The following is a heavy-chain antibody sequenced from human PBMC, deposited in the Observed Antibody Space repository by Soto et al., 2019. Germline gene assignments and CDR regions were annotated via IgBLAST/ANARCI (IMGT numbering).Heavy chain of an antibody. CDR2: IRSKANSYAT. Sequence: EVQLVESGGGLVQPGGSLKLSCAASGFTFSGSAMHWVRQASGKGLEWVGRIRSKANSYATAYAASVKGRFTISRDDSKNTAYLQMNSLKTEDTAVYYCTRLASLSYDSAYGMDVWGQGTTVTVSS. CDR1: GFTFSGSA. CDR3: TRLASLSYDSAYGMDV. D-gene: IGHD3-22*01. J-gene: IGHJ6*02. V-gene: IGHV3-73*02.